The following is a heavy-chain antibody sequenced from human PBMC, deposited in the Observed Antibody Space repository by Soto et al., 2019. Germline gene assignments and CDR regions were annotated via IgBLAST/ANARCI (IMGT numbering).Heavy chain of an antibody. CDR2: IYYSGST. V-gene: IGHV4-39*01. J-gene: IGHJ6*03. Sequence: SETLSLTCTVSGGSISSRNYYWGWIRQPPGKGLEWIGSIYYSGSTYYKPSLKSRVTISVDTSKNQFSLKLSSVTAADTAVYYCAREWSALNLYMDVWGKGTT. CDR3: AREWSALNLYMDV. D-gene: IGHD3-3*01. CDR1: GGSISSRNYY.